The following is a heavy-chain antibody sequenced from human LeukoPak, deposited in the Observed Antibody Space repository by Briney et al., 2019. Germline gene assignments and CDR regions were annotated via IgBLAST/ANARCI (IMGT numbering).Heavy chain of an antibody. CDR2: IRNSDGMT. J-gene: IGHJ4*02. D-gene: IGHD3-22*01. V-gene: IGHV3-23*01. CDR3: AKPPAGRYYYDSGPFDY. Sequence: GGSLRLSCDASGFNINTYTMYWVRQAPGQGLEWVSGIRNSDGMTYYADSVRGRFTISTDNFKNTLYLQMNSLRAEDTAVYYCAKPPAGRYYYDSGPFDYWGQGTLVTVSS. CDR1: GFNINTYT.